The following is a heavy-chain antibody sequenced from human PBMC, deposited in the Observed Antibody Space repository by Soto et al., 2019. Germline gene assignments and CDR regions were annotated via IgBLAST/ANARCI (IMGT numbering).Heavy chain of an antibody. J-gene: IGHJ4*02. D-gene: IGHD3-10*01. V-gene: IGHV4-39*07. Sequence: SETLSLTCTVSGGSISSSSYYWGWIRQPPGKGLEWIGYIYHSGSTYYNPSLKSRVTISVDTSKNQFSLKLSSVTAADTAVYYCARGVTMVRGVIHTPYFDYWGQGTLVTVSS. CDR3: ARGVTMVRGVIHTPYFDY. CDR2: IYHSGST. CDR1: GGSISSSSYY.